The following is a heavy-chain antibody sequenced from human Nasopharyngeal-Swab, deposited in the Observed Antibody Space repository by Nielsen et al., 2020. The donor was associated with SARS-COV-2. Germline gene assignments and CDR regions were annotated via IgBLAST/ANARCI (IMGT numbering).Heavy chain of an antibody. Sequence: GGSLRLSCAASGLTVSSNYMSCARQPPGKWLEWVSAIYTGGTSYIADTVKGRFTLSRDNSKNKLYLQMNSLKVEDTAVYYCGGGMVRSLGNLYWGQGTLVTVSS. J-gene: IGHJ4*02. V-gene: IGHV3-53*01. D-gene: IGHD3-10*01. CDR2: IYTGGTS. CDR1: GLTVSSNY. CDR3: GGGMVRSLGNLY.